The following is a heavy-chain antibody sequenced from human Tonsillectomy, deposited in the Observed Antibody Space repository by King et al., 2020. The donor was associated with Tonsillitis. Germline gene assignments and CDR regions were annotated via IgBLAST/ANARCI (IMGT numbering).Heavy chain of an antibody. V-gene: IGHV3-48*03. J-gene: IGHJ4*02. CDR3: ARAPARHFFDY. Sequence: VQLVESGGGLVQPGGSLRLSCAASGFTFSNYEMDWVRQAPGKGLEWVSYIDGSGGTIYYADSVKGRFTVSRDNAKNSLYLQMNSLSAEDTAVYYCARAPARHFFDYWGQGTLVTVSS. CDR1: GFTFSNYE. D-gene: IGHD2-2*01. CDR2: IDGSGGTI.